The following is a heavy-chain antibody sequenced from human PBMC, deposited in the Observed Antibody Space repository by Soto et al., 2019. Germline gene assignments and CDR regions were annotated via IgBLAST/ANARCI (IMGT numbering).Heavy chain of an antibody. J-gene: IGHJ4*02. CDR3: ARERGRWLQFDY. Sequence: ASVKVSCKASGYSFTNYDIHWVRQAPGQGLEWMGWISTHTHNTNYVQKFQGRVTMTADTSTSTVYMDLRSLRSDDTAVYYCARERGRWLQFDYWGQGTLVTVS. CDR2: ISTHTHNT. D-gene: IGHD5-12*01. CDR1: GYSFTNYD. V-gene: IGHV1-18*04.